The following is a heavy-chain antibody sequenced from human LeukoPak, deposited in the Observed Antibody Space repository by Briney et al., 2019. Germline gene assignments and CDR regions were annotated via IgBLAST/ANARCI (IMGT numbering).Heavy chain of an antibody. CDR2: ISSTRPTI. Sequence: GGSLRLSCAASGFTFSNYNMNWVRQAPGKGLEWISYISSTRPTIYYADSVKGRFTISRDDAKSSLYLQMNSLRVEDTAVYYCAKEVTYGGAAFDVWGQGTTVTVSS. CDR3: AKEVTYGGAAFDV. J-gene: IGHJ3*01. CDR1: GFTFSNYN. V-gene: IGHV3-48*01. D-gene: IGHD3-10*01.